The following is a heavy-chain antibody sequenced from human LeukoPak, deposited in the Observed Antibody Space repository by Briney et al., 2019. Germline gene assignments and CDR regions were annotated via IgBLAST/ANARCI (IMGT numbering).Heavy chain of an antibody. CDR3: ARDFMGATKSSAFDI. CDR1: GGSISSSNW. D-gene: IGHD1-26*01. CDR2: IYHSRST. V-gene: IGHV4-4*02. Sequence: PSGTLSLTCAVSGGSISSSNWWSWVRQPPGKGLEWIGEIYHSRSTNYNPSLKSRVTISVDKSKNRFSLKLSSVTAADTAVYYCARDFMGATKSSAFDIWGQGTMVTVSS. J-gene: IGHJ3*02.